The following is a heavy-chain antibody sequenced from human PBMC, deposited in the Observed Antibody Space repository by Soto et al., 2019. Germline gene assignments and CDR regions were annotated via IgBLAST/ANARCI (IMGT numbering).Heavy chain of an antibody. V-gene: IGHV1-69*01. Sequence: QVQLVQSGAEVTKPGSSVKVSCNASGVTFSSETISWVRQAPGQGLEWVGGIIPLFGTATYAQKFQGRVTRTADESTSTRDIELSSLRSDDTAVYYCATEGGDNPASPDDSWGQGTLVTVSS. CDR1: GVTFSSET. CDR3: ATEGGDNPASPDDS. D-gene: IGHD2-21*01. CDR2: IIPLFGTA. J-gene: IGHJ4*02.